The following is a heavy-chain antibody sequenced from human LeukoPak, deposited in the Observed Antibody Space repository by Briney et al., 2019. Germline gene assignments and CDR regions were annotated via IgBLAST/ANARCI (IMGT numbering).Heavy chain of an antibody. D-gene: IGHD6-13*01. CDR1: GGSFSGYY. Sequence: SETLSLTCAVYGGSFSGYYWSWIRQPPGKGLEWIGEINHSGSTNYNPSLKSRVTTSVDTSKNQFSLKLSSVTAADTAVYYCARGIAAAGSYFDYWGQGTLVTVSS. CDR2: INHSGST. J-gene: IGHJ4*02. V-gene: IGHV4-34*01. CDR3: ARGIAAAGSYFDY.